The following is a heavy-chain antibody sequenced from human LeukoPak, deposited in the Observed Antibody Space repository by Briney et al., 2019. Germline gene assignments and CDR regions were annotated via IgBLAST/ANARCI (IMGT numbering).Heavy chain of an antibody. J-gene: IGHJ4*02. CDR1: GYSFTSYW. Sequence: GESLKISCKGSGYSFTSYWIGWVRQMPGKGLEWVAVIYPGDSDTRYSPSFPGQVTISADKSISTAYLQWSSLKASDTAMYYCARRTTVTPLDYWGQGTLVTVSS. V-gene: IGHV5-51*01. CDR3: ARRTTVTPLDY. D-gene: IGHD4-11*01. CDR2: IYPGDSDT.